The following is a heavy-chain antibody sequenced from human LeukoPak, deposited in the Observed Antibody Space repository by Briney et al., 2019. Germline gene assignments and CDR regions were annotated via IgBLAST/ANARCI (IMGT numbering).Heavy chain of an antibody. J-gene: IGHJ2*01. V-gene: IGHV3-9*01. D-gene: IGHD6-25*01. Sequence: GGSLRLSCVASGFNFNDYAMHWVRQAPGKGLEWVSGISWNCGTKDYADSVKGRFIISRDYAQRSLFLQMNSLATEDTAFYYCAKAAADWYFDVWGRGTLVTVSS. CDR3: AKAAADWYFDV. CDR2: ISWNCGTK. CDR1: GFNFNDYA.